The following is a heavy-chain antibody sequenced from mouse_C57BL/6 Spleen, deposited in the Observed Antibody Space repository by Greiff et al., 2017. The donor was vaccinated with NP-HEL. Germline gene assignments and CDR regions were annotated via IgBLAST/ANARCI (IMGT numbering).Heavy chain of an antibody. Sequence: EVQRVESGGGLVKPGGSLKLSCAASGFTFSSYTMSWVRQTPEKRLEWVATISGGGGNTYYPDSVKGRFTISRDNAKNTLYLQMSSLRSEDTALYYCAREDYGSSLFAYWGQGTLVTVSA. CDR2: ISGGGGNT. CDR1: GFTFSSYT. V-gene: IGHV5-9*01. CDR3: AREDYGSSLFAY. J-gene: IGHJ3*01. D-gene: IGHD1-1*01.